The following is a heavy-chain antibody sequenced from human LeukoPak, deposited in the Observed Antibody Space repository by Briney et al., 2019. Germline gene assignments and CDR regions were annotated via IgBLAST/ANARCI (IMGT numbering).Heavy chain of an antibody. CDR1: GYTFTSYD. CDR2: MNPNSGNT. CDR3: ARKGLLGSGKPWFDP. J-gene: IGHJ5*02. V-gene: IGHV1-8*01. D-gene: IGHD2-15*01. Sequence: GASVKVSCKASGYTFTSYDINWVRQASGQGLEWMGWMNPNSGNTASAQKFQGRVTMTTNTSISTAYMELTGLRSKDTAMYFCARKGLLGSGKPWFDPWGQGTLVTVSS.